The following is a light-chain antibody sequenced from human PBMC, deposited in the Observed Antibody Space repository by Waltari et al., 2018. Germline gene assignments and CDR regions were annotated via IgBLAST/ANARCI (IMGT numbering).Light chain of an antibody. Sequence: EVVMTQSPATLSMSPGDTATLSCRASQSVDSNLAWYQQKPGQAPKFLIFSASTRATGIPARFSGGGFGTEFTLTINSLQSEEFAVYYCLQYNDWPPLTFGGGTKVEMK. CDR3: LQYNDWPPLT. J-gene: IGKJ4*01. CDR1: QSVDSN. CDR2: SAS. V-gene: IGKV3-15*01.